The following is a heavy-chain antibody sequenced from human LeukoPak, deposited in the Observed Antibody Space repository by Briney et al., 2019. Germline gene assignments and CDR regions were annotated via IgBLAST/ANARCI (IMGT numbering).Heavy chain of an antibody. CDR1: GGSISSYY. J-gene: IGHJ6*02. V-gene: IGHV4-59*01. Sequence: PSETLSLTCTVSGGSISSYYWSWIRQPPGKGLEWIGYIYYSASTNYNPSLKSRVTISVDTSKNQFSLKLSSVTAADTAVYYCARDWYDIFGYNYGMDVWGQGTTVTVSS. D-gene: IGHD3-9*01. CDR3: ARDWYDIFGYNYGMDV. CDR2: IYYSAST.